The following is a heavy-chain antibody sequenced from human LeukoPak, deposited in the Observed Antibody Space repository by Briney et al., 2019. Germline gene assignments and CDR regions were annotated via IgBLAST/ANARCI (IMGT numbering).Heavy chain of an antibody. CDR2: INPNSGGT. CDR3: ASWGYNVTLAGFDAFDI. Sequence: ASVKVSCKASGYTFTGYYMHWVRQAPGQGLEWMGRINPNSGGTNYAQKFQGRVPMTRDTSISTAYMELRRLRSYDTDVYDCASWGYNVTLAGFDAFDIWGQGTMVTVSS. D-gene: IGHD2/OR15-2a*01. V-gene: IGHV1-2*05. J-gene: IGHJ3*02. CDR1: GYTFTGYY.